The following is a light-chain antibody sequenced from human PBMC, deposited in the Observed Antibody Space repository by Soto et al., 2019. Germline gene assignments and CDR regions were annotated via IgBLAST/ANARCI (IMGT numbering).Light chain of an antibody. V-gene: IGKV3-11*01. CDR3: QHHSNGSPIT. J-gene: IGKJ5*01. CDR1: HFIGNS. Sequence: IAFTPSPATPALSPGGGATHSCRARHFIGNSLAWYQHRPGQAPRLLIHDAADRATDIPGRLRGYRSGTDFTLTISSLVSGEFAVYYCQHHSNGSPITFGQGTRLEIK. CDR2: DAA.